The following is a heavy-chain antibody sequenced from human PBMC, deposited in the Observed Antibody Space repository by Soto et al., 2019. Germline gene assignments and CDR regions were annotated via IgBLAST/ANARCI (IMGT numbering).Heavy chain of an antibody. D-gene: IGHD5-12*01. CDR3: ASSSGYPP. Sequence: EVQLVESGGGLVQPGGSLRVSCAASGFTFSSYSMNWVRQAPGKGLEWVSYISSSSSPIYYADSVKGRFSISRDNAKNSLYLQMNSLRADDTAVYYCASSSGYPPWGQGTLFTVSS. CDR2: ISSSSSPI. J-gene: IGHJ5*02. V-gene: IGHV3-48*01. CDR1: GFTFSSYS.